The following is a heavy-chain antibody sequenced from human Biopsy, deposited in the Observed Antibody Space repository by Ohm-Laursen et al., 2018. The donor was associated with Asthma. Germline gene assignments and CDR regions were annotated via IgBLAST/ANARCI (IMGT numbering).Heavy chain of an antibody. V-gene: IGHV3-9*01. Sequence: SLRLSCAASGFKFDDNAMHWIRQAPGKGLEWVSGISWNSGRIGYADSVKGRFTISRDNAKNSLYLQMNSLRGEDTAVYYCAKGRYKWNDGYYGLDVWGQGTTVTVSS. D-gene: IGHD1-20*01. J-gene: IGHJ6*02. CDR3: AKGRYKWNDGYYGLDV. CDR1: GFKFDDNA. CDR2: ISWNSGRI.